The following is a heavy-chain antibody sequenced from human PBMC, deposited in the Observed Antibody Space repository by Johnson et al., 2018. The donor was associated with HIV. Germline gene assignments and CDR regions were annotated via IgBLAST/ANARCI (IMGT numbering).Heavy chain of an antibody. CDR1: GFMFSRYW. D-gene: IGHD1-1*01. Sequence: VQLVESGGGLVQPGGSLRLSCAASGFMFSRYWMSWVRQAPGKGLEWVANIKQDGSEKYYVDSVKGRFTISRDNAKNSLYVQINSLRAEDTAMYYCTGGWYNLSAFDIWGQGTMVTVSS. V-gene: IGHV3-7*01. J-gene: IGHJ3*02. CDR2: IKQDGSEK. CDR3: TGGWYNLSAFDI.